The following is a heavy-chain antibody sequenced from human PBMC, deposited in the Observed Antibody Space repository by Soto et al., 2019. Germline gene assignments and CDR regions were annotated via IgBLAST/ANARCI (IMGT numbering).Heavy chain of an antibody. Sequence: GGSLRLSCAVSGFTVSSNYMTWVRQAPGKGLEWVSVIYSGGSTYYADTVKGRFTISGDSSKNTMYLQMNSLRAEDTAVYYCTRDLYCSNGVCYKNYMDVWGKWTTVTVSS. J-gene: IGHJ6*03. CDR1: GFTVSSNY. V-gene: IGHV3-66*01. CDR3: TRDLYCSNGVCYKNYMDV. CDR2: IYSGGST. D-gene: IGHD2-8*01.